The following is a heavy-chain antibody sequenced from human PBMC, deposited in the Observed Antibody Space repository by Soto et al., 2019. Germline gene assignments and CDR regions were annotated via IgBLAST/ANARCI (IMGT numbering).Heavy chain of an antibody. V-gene: IGHV1-69*13. J-gene: IGHJ4*02. CDR3: AKDPWFGELYPYFDY. D-gene: IGHD3-10*01. CDR2: IIPIFGTA. Sequence: ASVKVSCKASGGTFSSYAISWVRQAPGQGLEWMGGIIPIFGTANYAQKFQGRVTITADESTSTAYMELSSLRSEDTAVYYCAKDPWFGELYPYFDYWGQGTLVTVSS. CDR1: GGTFSSYA.